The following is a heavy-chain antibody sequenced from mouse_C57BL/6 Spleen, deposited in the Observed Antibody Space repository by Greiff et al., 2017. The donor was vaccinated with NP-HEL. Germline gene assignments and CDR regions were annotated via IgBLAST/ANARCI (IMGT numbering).Heavy chain of an antibody. V-gene: IGHV1-4*01. J-gene: IGHJ2*01. CDR2: INPSSGYT. Sequence: QVHLQQSGAELARPGASVKMSCKASGYTFTSYTMHWVKQRPGQGLEWIGYINPSSGYTKYNQKFKDKATLTADKSSSTAYMHLSSLTSEDSAVYYCAITTVVCYRGPGTTLSVSS. CDR3: AITTVVCY. CDR1: GYTFTSYT. D-gene: IGHD1-1*01.